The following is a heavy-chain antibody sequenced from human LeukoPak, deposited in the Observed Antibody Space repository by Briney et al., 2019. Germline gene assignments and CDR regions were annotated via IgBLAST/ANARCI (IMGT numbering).Heavy chain of an antibody. J-gene: IGHJ4*02. CDR3: ASTRGYSYGGLDF. V-gene: IGHV4-39*01. CDR1: GGSISSSSYY. CDR2: IYYSGKT. Sequence: SETLSLTCTVSGGSISSSSYYWSWIRQPPGKGLEWIGSIYYSGKTYYSPSLKSRVTISVDTSKNQFSLKLSSVTAADMAVYYCASTRGYSYGGLDFWGQGTLVTVSS. D-gene: IGHD5-18*01.